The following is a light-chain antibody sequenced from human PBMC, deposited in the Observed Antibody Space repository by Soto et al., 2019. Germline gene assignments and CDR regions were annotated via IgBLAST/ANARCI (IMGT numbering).Light chain of an antibody. CDR1: SSDVGGYNY. CDR2: EVS. Sequence: LTQPASVSGSPGQSITISCTGTSSDVGGYNYVSWYQQHPGKAPKLMIYEVSNRPSGVSNRFSGSKSGNTASLTISGLQAEDEAGYYFSSYTSSCTPNYVFGTGTKVTDL. J-gene: IGLJ1*01. V-gene: IGLV2-14*01. CDR3: SSYTSSCTPNYV.